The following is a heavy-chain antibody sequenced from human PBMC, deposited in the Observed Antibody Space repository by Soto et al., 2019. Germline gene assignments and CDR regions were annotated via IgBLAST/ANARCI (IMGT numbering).Heavy chain of an antibody. J-gene: IGHJ5*02. CDR2: ISGDGEST. V-gene: IGHV3-23*01. CDR3: AKLRWGSDNWFDP. D-gene: IGHD3-10*01. Sequence: GGSLSLSCAASGFTFSSDAISWVRQTPGKGLEWVSAISGDGESTYYADSVKGRFTISRDNSKNTLYLQMNSLRADDTAVYYCAKLRWGSDNWFDPWGQRTLVTVSS. CDR1: GFTFSSDA.